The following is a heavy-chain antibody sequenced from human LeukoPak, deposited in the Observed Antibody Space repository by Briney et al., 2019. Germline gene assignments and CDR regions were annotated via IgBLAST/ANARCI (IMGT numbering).Heavy chain of an antibody. Sequence: ASVKVSCKASGYTFTSYDINWVRQATGQGLEWMGWMNPNSGNTGYAQKFQGRVTMTRNTSISTAYMELSSLRSEDTAVYYCARGFYSSSSWVGYNWFDPWGQGTLVTVSS. V-gene: IGHV1-8*01. CDR1: GYTFTSYD. J-gene: IGHJ5*02. CDR3: ARGFYSSSSWVGYNWFDP. D-gene: IGHD6-6*01. CDR2: MNPNSGNT.